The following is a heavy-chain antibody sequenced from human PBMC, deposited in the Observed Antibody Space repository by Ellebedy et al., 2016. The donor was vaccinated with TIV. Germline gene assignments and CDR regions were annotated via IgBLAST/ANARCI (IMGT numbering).Heavy chain of an antibody. D-gene: IGHD3-10*01. CDR2: INPNSGGT. CDR3: ARWGATRITMVRGVIS. Sequence: ASVKVSXKASRYTFIAYYIHWVRQAPGQGLEWMGWINPNSGGTNYAQKFQGRVTMSRDTSISTAYMELSRLRSDDTAVYCCARWGATRITMVRGVISWGQGTLVTVSS. V-gene: IGHV1-2*02. CDR1: RYTFIAYY. J-gene: IGHJ4*02.